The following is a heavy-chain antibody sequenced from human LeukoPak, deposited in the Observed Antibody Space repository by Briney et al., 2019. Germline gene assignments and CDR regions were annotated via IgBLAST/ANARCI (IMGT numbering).Heavy chain of an antibody. CDR1: GGTFSSYA. J-gene: IGHJ4*02. CDR2: IIPILGIA. Sequence: ASVKVPCKASGGTFSSYAISRVRQAPGQGLEWMGRIIPILGIANYAQKFQGRVTITADKSTSTAYMELSSLRSEDTAVYYCARGHMGIAAAGEIDYWGQGTLVTVSS. D-gene: IGHD6-13*01. CDR3: ARGHMGIAAAGEIDY. V-gene: IGHV1-69*04.